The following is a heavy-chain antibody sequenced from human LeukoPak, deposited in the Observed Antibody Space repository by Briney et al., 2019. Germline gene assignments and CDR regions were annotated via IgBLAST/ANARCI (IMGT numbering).Heavy chain of an antibody. CDR3: ARDGGGYDS. D-gene: IGHD5-24*01. J-gene: IGHJ5*01. V-gene: IGHV3-7*01. CDR1: GFTFSTYW. Sequence: GGSLRLSCAASGFTFSTYWMSWVRQTPGKGLEWVANIKEDGSRQYYVDSVKGRFTISRDNAKNSLYLQMNSLRVENTAVYYCARDGGGYDSWGQGTLVTVSS. CDR2: IKEDGSRQ.